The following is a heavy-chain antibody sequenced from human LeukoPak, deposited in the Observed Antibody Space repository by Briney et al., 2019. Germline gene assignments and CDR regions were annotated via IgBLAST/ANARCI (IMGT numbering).Heavy chain of an antibody. CDR3: ARTGRYYDYVWGSYRPYYFDY. J-gene: IGHJ4*02. Sequence: PSETLSLTCAVYGGSFSGYYWSWIRQPPGKGLEWIGEINHSGSTNYNPSLKSRVTISVDTSKNQFSLKLSSVTAADTAVYYCARTGRYYDYVWGSYRPYYFDYWGQGTLVNVSS. V-gene: IGHV4-34*01. CDR1: GGSFSGYY. CDR2: INHSGST. D-gene: IGHD3-16*02.